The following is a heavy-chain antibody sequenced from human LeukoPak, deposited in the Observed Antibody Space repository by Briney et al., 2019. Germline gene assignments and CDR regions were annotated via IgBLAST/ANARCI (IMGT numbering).Heavy chain of an antibody. J-gene: IGHJ4*02. Sequence: PGGSLRLSCTASGSTFSSSWMDWVRQAPGKGLEWVASINPDGIKRYSADSVKGRFTISRDNARNSLYLQMDSLRVEDTAFYYCARDLAFSRLDYWGQGVLVTVSS. CDR3: ARDLAFSRLDY. D-gene: IGHD2/OR15-2a*01. V-gene: IGHV3-7*01. CDR2: INPDGIKR. CDR1: GSTFSSSW.